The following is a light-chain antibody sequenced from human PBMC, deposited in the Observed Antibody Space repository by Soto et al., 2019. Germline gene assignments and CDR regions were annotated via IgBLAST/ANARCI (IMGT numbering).Light chain of an antibody. CDR1: QSVSSN. J-gene: IGKJ1*01. V-gene: IGKV3-15*01. Sequence: EIVMTQSPATLSVSPGERATLSCRASQSVSSNLAWYQQKPGQAPRLLIYGASTRATGIPARFSGSGSGTGFTLTISSLQSEDFEVYYCQQYNNWPRTFGQGTRWIS. CDR2: GAS. CDR3: QQYNNWPRT.